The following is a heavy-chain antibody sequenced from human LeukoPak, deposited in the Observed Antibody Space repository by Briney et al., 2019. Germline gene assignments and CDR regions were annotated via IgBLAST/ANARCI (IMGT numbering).Heavy chain of an antibody. CDR1: GGSISSYY. V-gene: IGHV4-59*01. D-gene: IGHD3-22*01. CDR2: IYYSGST. J-gene: IGHJ2*01. CDR3: ARVYYDTTGYSYWYFDL. Sequence: SETLSLTCTVSGGSISSYYWSWIRQPPGKGLGWMGYIYYSGSTNYNPSLKSRVTISVDTSKNQFSLRLSSVTAADTAVYYCARVYYDTTGYSYWYFDLWGRGTLVTVSS.